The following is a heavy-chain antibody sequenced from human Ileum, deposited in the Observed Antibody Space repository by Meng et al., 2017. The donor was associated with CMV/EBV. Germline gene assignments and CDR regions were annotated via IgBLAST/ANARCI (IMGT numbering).Heavy chain of an antibody. CDR1: GDSISSMSYF. CDR2: IYYSGRT. D-gene: IGHD2/OR15-2a*01. J-gene: IGHJ4*02. Sequence: LPCTVSGDSISSMSYFWAWIRQPPGKGLEWIGSIYYSGRTYYSPSLTSRLTISKDTSKSQFSLKLSSVTAADTAVYYCARGNGNYFFWGQGTLVTVSS. V-gene: IGHV4-39*07. CDR3: ARGNGNYFF.